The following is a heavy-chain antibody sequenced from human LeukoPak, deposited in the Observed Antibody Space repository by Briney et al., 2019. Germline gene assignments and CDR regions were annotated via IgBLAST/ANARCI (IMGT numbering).Heavy chain of an antibody. V-gene: IGHV3-23*01. Sequence: GGSLRLSCAASGFTFSSSAMSWVRQAPGKGLEWVSTISGFGENTYYADSVKGRFTISRDNFKSALFLQMNSLRAEDTAVYYCAKGGHYSGFDPWDQGTLVIVSS. CDR3: AKGGHYSGFDP. CDR2: ISGFGENT. J-gene: IGHJ5*02. CDR1: GFTFSSSA. D-gene: IGHD1-26*01.